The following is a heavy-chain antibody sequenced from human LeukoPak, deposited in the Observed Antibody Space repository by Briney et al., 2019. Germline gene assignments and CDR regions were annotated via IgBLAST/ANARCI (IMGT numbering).Heavy chain of an antibody. J-gene: IGHJ4*02. CDR1: GFIVSGDF. V-gene: IGHV3-53*01. CDR2: IYSDGST. CDR3: ARDPSIYYFDY. Sequence: GGSLRLSCAASGFIVSGDFMSWVRQAPGKGLEWVSVIYSDGSTYYADSVKGRFTISRDNSKNTLDLQMTGLRAEDTAVYYCARDPSIYYFDYWGQGTLVTVSS.